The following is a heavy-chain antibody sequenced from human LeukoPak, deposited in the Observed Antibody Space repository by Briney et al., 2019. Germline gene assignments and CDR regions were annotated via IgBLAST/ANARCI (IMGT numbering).Heavy chain of an antibody. V-gene: IGHV4-34*01. Sequence: SETLSLTCAVYGGSFSGYYWSWIRQPPGKGLEWIGEINHSGSTNYNPSLKSRVTISADTSKNQFSLKLSSVTAADTAVYYCTRCPYCSSASCYGQYYYYYGMDFWGQGTTVTVSS. CDR2: INHSGST. CDR1: GGSFSGYY. J-gene: IGHJ6*02. CDR3: TRCPYCSSASCYGQYYYYYGMDF. D-gene: IGHD2-2*01.